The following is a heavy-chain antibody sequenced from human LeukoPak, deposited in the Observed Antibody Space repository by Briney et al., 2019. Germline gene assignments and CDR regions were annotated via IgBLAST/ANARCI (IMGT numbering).Heavy chain of an antibody. D-gene: IGHD2-15*01. J-gene: IGHJ5*02. CDR1: GFTFSSYE. Sequence: GGSLRLSCAASGFTFSSYEMNWVRQAPGKGLEWVSYITSSGSSIYYADSVKGRFTISRDNAKNSLYLQMNSPRAEDTAVYYCARELRCSGGYCYSTWFDPWGQGTLVTVSS. V-gene: IGHV3-48*03. CDR2: ITSSGSSI. CDR3: ARELRCSGGYCYSTWFDP.